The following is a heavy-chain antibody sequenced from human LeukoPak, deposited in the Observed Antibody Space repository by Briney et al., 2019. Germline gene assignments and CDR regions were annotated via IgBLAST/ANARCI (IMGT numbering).Heavy chain of an antibody. J-gene: IGHJ4*02. D-gene: IGHD5-12*01. V-gene: IGHV1-2*02. CDR1: GYTFTDYY. CDR2: INSISGAT. CDR3: ARDGSLAY. Sequence: VASVKVSCKASGYTFTDYYIHWVRQAPGQGLEWMGWINSISGATNYAQKFQGRVTMTRDTSISTAYMELTRLGSDDTAVYYCARDGSLAYWGQGTLVTVSS.